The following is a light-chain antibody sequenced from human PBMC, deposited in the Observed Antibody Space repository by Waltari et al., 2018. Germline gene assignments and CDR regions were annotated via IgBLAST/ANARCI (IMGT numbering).Light chain of an antibody. J-gene: IGKJ2*01. CDR1: QGIRND. CDR3: LQDYNYPYT. CDR2: AAS. V-gene: IGKV1-6*01. Sequence: AIQMTQSPSSLSASVGDRVIITCRASQGIRNDLGWYQQKPGKAPKLLIYAASSLQSGVPSRFSGSSSGTDFTLTIISLQPEDFATYYCLQDYNYPYTFGQGTKLEIK.